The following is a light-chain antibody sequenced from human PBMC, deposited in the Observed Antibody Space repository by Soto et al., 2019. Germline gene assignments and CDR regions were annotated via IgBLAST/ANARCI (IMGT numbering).Light chain of an antibody. CDR1: QNIRIY. V-gene: IGKV1-39*01. CDR2: GAY. CDR3: QETYNSPLT. J-gene: IGKJ1*01. Sequence: DIQMTQSPSSLSASVGDRVTITCRSSQNIRIYLNWFQQKPGKAPNLLIYGAYSLHSGVPSRFSGSGSGTDFTLTINSLQPEDFAVYYCQETYNSPLTFGQATKVEMK.